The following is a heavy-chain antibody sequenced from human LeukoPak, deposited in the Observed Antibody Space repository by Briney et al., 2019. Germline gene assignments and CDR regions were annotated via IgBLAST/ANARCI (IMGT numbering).Heavy chain of an antibody. V-gene: IGHV3-48*04. Sequence: GGSLRLPCAASGFTFSSYSMNWVRQAPGKGLEWVSYISSTTSNIYYADSVKGRFTISRDNAKNSLYLQMNSLRAEDTAVYYCARDVTYYGGDWFDPWGQGTLVTVSS. D-gene: IGHD4-23*01. CDR3: ARDVTYYGGDWFDP. J-gene: IGHJ5*02. CDR1: GFTFSSYS. CDR2: ISSTTSNI.